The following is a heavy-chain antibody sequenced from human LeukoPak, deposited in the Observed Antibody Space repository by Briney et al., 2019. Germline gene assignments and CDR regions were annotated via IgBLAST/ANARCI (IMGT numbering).Heavy chain of an antibody. Sequence: GGSLRLSCAASGFTFSSYAMSWVRQAPGKGLEWVSAISGSGGSTYYADSVKGRFTISRDNSKNTLYLQMNSLRAEDTAVYYCAKLGAQLRYFDWYQAPNWFDPWGQGTLVTVSS. J-gene: IGHJ5*02. D-gene: IGHD3-9*01. CDR3: AKLGAQLRYFDWYQAPNWFDP. CDR1: GFTFSSYA. V-gene: IGHV3-23*01. CDR2: ISGSGGST.